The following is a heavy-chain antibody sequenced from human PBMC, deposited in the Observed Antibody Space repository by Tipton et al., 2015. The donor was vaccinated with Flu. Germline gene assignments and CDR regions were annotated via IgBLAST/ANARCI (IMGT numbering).Heavy chain of an antibody. CDR3: ARELGSPGNWYFDL. Sequence: TLSLTCTVSGGSISSGSYYWSLIRQPAGKGLEWIGRIYTSGSTNYNPSLKSRVTISVDTSKNQFSLKLSSVTAADTAVYYCARELGSPGNWYFDLWGRGTLVTVSP. D-gene: IGHD3-3*02. V-gene: IGHV4-61*02. J-gene: IGHJ2*01. CDR1: GGSISSGSYY. CDR2: IYTSGST.